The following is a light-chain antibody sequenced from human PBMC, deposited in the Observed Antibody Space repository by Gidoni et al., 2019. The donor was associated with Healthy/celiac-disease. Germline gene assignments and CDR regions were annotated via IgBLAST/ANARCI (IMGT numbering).Light chain of an antibody. CDR3: QQCGSCPFT. Sequence: EIVSTQTPATLSSSPGERSTLSCRSSQSASSSYLAWYQQKPGQAPRLLIYGASNRATGIPDRFSGSGSGTDFTLTISRLEPEDFAVYYCQQCGSCPFTFGPXTKVDIK. CDR1: QSASSSY. CDR2: GAS. J-gene: IGKJ3*01. V-gene: IGKV3-20*01.